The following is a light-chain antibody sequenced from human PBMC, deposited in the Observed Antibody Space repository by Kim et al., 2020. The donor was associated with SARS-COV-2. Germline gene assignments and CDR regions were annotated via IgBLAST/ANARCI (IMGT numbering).Light chain of an antibody. CDR1: SSDVGGYSY. J-gene: IGLJ1*01. CDR3: SSYGGSNNHV. V-gene: IGLV2-8*01. CDR2: EVS. Sequence: GQSVTISCTGTSSDVGGYSYVSWYQQHPGKAPKLMIYEVSKRPSGVPNRFSGSKSGKTASLTVSGLQAEDEADYYCSSYGGSNNHVFGTGTKVTVL.